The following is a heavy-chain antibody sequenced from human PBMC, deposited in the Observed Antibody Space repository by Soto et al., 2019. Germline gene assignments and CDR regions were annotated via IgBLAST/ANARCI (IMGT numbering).Heavy chain of an antibody. CDR3: ARGASNWQYFDY. CDR1: EGSIRGYY. CDR2: FHYTGIS. D-gene: IGHD4-4*01. V-gene: IGHV4-59*01. Sequence: PSETLSLTCTVSEGSIRGYYWSWIRQPPGKGLGWIGYFHYTGISNYNSSLKSRVTMSLDTSKNQFSLKLSSVSAADTAIYYCARGASNWQYFDYWGQGALVTVSS. J-gene: IGHJ4*02.